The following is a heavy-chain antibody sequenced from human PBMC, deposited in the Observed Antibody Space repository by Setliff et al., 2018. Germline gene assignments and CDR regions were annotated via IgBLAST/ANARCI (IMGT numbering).Heavy chain of an antibody. CDR2: IIHSGST. CDR3: ARARIQLWSSPYNWFDP. J-gene: IGHJ5*02. Sequence: PSETLSLTCAVYGGSFSGYYWSWIRQPPGKRLEWIGEIIHSGSTNYNPSLKSRVTISVDTSKNQFSLKLSSVTAADTAVYYCARARIQLWSSPYNWFDPWGQGTLVTVSS. CDR1: GGSFSGYY. V-gene: IGHV4-34*12. D-gene: IGHD5-18*01.